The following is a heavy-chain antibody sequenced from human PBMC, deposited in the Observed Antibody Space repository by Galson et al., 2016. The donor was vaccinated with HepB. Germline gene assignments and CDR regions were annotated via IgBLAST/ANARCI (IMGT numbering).Heavy chain of an antibody. CDR1: GLPFSATG. V-gene: IGHV3-73*01. CDR2: IRSKPNNCAT. J-gene: IGHJ5*02. D-gene: IGHD1-26*01. Sequence: SLRLSCAASGLPFSATGFHWVRQAPGKGLEWVGRIRSKPNNCATIYAESVKGRFSISRDDSKNTTYLQMSNLETEDTAVYYCTKHTRGWFDPWGQGTLVTVSS. CDR3: TKHTRGWFDP.